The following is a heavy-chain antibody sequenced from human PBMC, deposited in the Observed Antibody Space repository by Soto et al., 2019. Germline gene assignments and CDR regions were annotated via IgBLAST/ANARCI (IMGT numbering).Heavy chain of an antibody. Sequence: QVQLQESGPGLVKPSETLSLTCTVSGGSVSSGSYYWSWIRQPPGKVLEWIGYIYYSGSTNYNPSLKSRVTISVDTSKNQFSLKLSSVTAADTAVYYCARVKSYNWNPIDYWGQGTLVTVSS. CDR2: IYYSGST. V-gene: IGHV4-61*01. CDR3: ARVKSYNWNPIDY. J-gene: IGHJ4*02. CDR1: GGSVSSGSYY. D-gene: IGHD1-20*01.